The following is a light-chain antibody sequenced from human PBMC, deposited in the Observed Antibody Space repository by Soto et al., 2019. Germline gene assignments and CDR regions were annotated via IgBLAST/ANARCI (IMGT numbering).Light chain of an antibody. CDR1: QSITIY. J-gene: IGKJ5*01. CDR2: DAS. Sequence: EIVMTQSPATLSVSPGERATLSCRASQSITIYLAWYQQKPGQAPRLLIYDASNRATGIPARFSGSGSGTDFTLTISSLEPDDFAVYYCQQRADWPITFGQGTRLEI. CDR3: QQRADWPIT. V-gene: IGKV3-11*01.